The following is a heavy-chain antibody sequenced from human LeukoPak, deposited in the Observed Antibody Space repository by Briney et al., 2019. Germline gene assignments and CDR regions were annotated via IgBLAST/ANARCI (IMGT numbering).Heavy chain of an antibody. Sequence: ASVKVSCKASGYTFTNYYIHWVRQAPGQGLEWTGIINPSGGSTSYAQKFQGRVTMTRDTSINTAYMDLSGLRSDDTAVYYCAKGSGYYDSSGCHFDFWGQGTLVTVSS. V-gene: IGHV1-46*01. CDR2: INPSGGST. D-gene: IGHD3-22*01. J-gene: IGHJ4*02. CDR3: AKGSGYYDSSGCHFDF. CDR1: GYTFTNYY.